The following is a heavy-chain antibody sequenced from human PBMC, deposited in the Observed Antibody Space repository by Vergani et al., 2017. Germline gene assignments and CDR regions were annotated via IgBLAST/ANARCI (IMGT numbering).Heavy chain of an antibody. CDR2: TWYDGNNK. CDR1: VFTFNPYG. D-gene: IGHD1-14*01. V-gene: IGHV3-33*01. Sequence: QVQLVESGGGVVQPGRSLRLSCAASVFTFNPYGMHWVRQAPGKGLEWVAGTWYDGNNKQYADSVKGRFTISRDNSKSTMYLQMNSLRDEDTGVYYCARDLRLLYNRFDPWGQGTLVTVSS. J-gene: IGHJ5*02. CDR3: ARDLRLLYNRFDP.